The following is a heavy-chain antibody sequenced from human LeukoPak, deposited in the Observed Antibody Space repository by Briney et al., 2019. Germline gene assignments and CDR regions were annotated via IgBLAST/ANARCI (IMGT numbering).Heavy chain of an antibody. Sequence: GGSLRLSCAASGFTFSNYWMSWVRQAPGKGLEWVANIKPDGSEKYYVDSVKGRFSISRDNVRNALYLQMNSPRVGGTALYYCARGDFWSGDYTDAFDVWGQGTMVTVSS. CDR2: IKPDGSEK. D-gene: IGHD3-3*01. CDR1: GFTFSNYW. J-gene: IGHJ3*01. CDR3: ARGDFWSGDYTDAFDV. V-gene: IGHV3-7*04.